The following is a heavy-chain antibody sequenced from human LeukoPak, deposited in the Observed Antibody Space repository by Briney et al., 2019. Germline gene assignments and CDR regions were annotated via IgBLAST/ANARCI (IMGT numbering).Heavy chain of an antibody. CDR1: GHTFSSYW. Sequence: GESLQISCKNSGHTFSSYWTGWARQMPGKGLEWMGIIYPDASDIRYSPSFQGQVTISADKSINTAYLQWSSLKASDTAMYYCAAQDTAMAFDAFDIWGQGTMVTVSS. D-gene: IGHD5-18*01. CDR3: AAQDTAMAFDAFDI. V-gene: IGHV5-51*01. J-gene: IGHJ3*02. CDR2: IYPDASDI.